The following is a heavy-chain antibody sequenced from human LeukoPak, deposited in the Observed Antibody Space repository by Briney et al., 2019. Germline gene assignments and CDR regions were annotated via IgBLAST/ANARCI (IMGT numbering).Heavy chain of an antibody. CDR1: GYTFTGYY. CDR2: INPNSGGT. V-gene: IGHV1-2*02. Sequence: ASVKVSCKASGYTFTGYYMHWVRHAPGQGLEWMGWINPNSGGTNYAQKFQGRVTMTRDTSISTAYMELSRLRSDDTAVYYCARDTIAAAGTARYYYYGMDVWGQGTTVTVSS. CDR3: ARDTIAAAGTARYYYYGMDV. D-gene: IGHD6-13*01. J-gene: IGHJ6*02.